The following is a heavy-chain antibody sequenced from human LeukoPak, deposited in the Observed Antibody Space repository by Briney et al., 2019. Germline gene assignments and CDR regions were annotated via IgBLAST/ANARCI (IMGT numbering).Heavy chain of an antibody. CDR2: IYYSGST. CDR1: GGSISSGGYY. D-gene: IGHD3-10*01. CDR3: ASDYGSGSFADY. V-gene: IGHV4-31*03. Sequence: SQALSLTCTVSGGSISSGGYYWSWIRQHPGKGLEWIGYIYYSGSTYYNPSLKSRVTISVDTSKNQFSLKLSSVTAADTAVYYCASDYGSGSFADYWGQGTLVTVSS. J-gene: IGHJ4*02.